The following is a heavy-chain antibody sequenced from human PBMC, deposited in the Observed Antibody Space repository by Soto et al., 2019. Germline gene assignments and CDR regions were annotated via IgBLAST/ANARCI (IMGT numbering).Heavy chain of an antibody. J-gene: IGHJ1*01. CDR1: GYTFTSYY. CDR2: INPSGGST. CDR3: ARSRGVILAAAGTETPRHGFQY. Sequence: ASVKVSCKASGYTFTSYYMHWGRQAPGQGLEWMGIINPSGGSTSYAQKFQGRVTMTRDTSTSTVYMELSSLRSEDTAVYYCARSRGVILAAAGTETPRHGFQYRAQRTPVTVSS. V-gene: IGHV1-46*01. D-gene: IGHD6-13*01.